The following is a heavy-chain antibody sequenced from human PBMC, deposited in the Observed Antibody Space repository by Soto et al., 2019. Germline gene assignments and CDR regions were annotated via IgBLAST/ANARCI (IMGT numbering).Heavy chain of an antibody. CDR3: ARANHYDILTGYYYYGMDV. V-gene: IGHV3-21*01. CDR1: GFTFSSYS. J-gene: IGHJ6*02. CDR2: ISSSSSYI. Sequence: LRLSCAASGFTFSSYSMNWVRQAPGKGLEWVSSISSSSSYIYYADSVKGRFTISRDNAKNSLYLQMNSLRAEDTAVYYCARANHYDILTGYYYYGMDVWGQGTTVTVSS. D-gene: IGHD3-9*01.